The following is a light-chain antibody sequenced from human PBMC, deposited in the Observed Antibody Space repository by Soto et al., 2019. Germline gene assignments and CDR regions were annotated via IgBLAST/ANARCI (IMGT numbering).Light chain of an antibody. CDR2: AAS. CDR3: QQSSNSPMYT. J-gene: IGKJ2*01. Sequence: DIQMVQSPSSLSASVGDRVSITCRASQSIAYYLNWFQQKPGKAPKLLIYAASSLQTGVPSRFSGSGSGTDSTLTISSLQPEDSATYYCQQSSNSPMYTFGQGTK. CDR1: QSIAYY. V-gene: IGKV1-39*01.